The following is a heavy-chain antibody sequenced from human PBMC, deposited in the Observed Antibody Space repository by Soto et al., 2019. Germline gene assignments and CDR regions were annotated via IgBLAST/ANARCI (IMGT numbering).Heavy chain of an antibody. CDR3: ARGFGAITIFGVVIHNWFDP. CDR2: ISAYNGNT. CDR1: GYSFTSYG. D-gene: IGHD3-3*01. Sequence: ASVKLSCKDSGYSFTSYGISWVRQAPGQGLEWMGWISAYNGNTNYAQKLQGRVTMTTDTSTSTAYMELRSLRSDDTAVYYCARGFGAITIFGVVIHNWFDPWGQGTLVTVSS. J-gene: IGHJ5*02. V-gene: IGHV1-18*01.